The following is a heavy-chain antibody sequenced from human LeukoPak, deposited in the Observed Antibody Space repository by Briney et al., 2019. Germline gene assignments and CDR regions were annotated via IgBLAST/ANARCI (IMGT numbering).Heavy chain of an antibody. D-gene: IGHD2-21*01. Sequence: SETLSLTCTVSGGSISSYYWSWIRQPAGKGLEWIGRIYTSGSTNYNPSLKSRVTMSVDTSKNQLSLKVTSVTAADRAIYYCAREASGLLLDWGQGVLVTVSP. V-gene: IGHV4-4*07. CDR1: GGSISSYY. CDR3: AREASGLLLD. J-gene: IGHJ4*02. CDR2: IYTSGST.